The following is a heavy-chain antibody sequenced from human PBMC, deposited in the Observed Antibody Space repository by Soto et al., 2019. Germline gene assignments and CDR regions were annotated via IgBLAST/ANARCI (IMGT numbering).Heavy chain of an antibody. V-gene: IGHV3-23*01. Sequence: VQLLESGGNLVQPGGSLRLSCVTSGFTFSTYAMTWVRQAPGKGLEWVSSIRGSGGRTHYADSVKGRFAISRDDSKNTLYLEMSGLRADDTAVYYCVKDWTGDKCPCMDVWGQGTTVTVSS. CDR3: VKDWTGDKCPCMDV. CDR2: IRGSGGRT. D-gene: IGHD3-3*01. CDR1: GFTFSTYA. J-gene: IGHJ6*02.